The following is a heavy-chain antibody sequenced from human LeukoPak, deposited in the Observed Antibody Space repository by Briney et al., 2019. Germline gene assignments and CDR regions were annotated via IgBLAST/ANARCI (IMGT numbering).Heavy chain of an antibody. CDR1: GGSFSGYY. D-gene: IGHD3-22*01. V-gene: IGHV4-34*01. CDR2: INHSGST. Sequence: PSETLSLTCAVYGGSFSGYYWSWIRQPPGKGLEWIGEINHSGSTNYNPPLKSRVTISVDTSKNQLSLKLSSVTAADTAVYYCARGLHDRKRYFDLWGRGTLVTVSS. J-gene: IGHJ2*01. CDR3: ARGLHDRKRYFDL.